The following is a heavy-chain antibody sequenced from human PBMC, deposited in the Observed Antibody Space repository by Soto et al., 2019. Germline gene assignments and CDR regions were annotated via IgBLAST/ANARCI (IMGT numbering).Heavy chain of an antibody. V-gene: IGHV4-31*03. J-gene: IGHJ6*02. D-gene: IGHD6-19*01. CDR3: AKDFTDSSGPTRGMGV. Sequence: QVQLQESGPGLVKPSQTLSLTCTVSGGSISSGGYYWSWIRQHPGKGLEWIGYIYYSGSTYYNPSLQSRLTTSVATSTSKFPLQLSSVTAPDTAVYYCAKDFTDSSGPTRGMGVWGQGTTVTVSS. CDR2: IYYSGST. CDR1: GGSISSGGYY.